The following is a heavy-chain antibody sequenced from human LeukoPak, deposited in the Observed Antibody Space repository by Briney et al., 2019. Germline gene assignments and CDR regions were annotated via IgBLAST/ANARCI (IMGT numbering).Heavy chain of an antibody. V-gene: IGHV4-59*12. CDR2: IYYSGST. Sequence: SETLSLTCTVSGGSISSYYWSWIRQPPGKGLEWIGYIYYSGSTNYNPSLKSRVTISVDTSKNQFSLKLSSVTAADTATYYCARDGYYYDGSFEYWGQGIRVAVSS. CDR1: GGSISSYY. D-gene: IGHD3-22*01. J-gene: IGHJ4*02. CDR3: ARDGYYYDGSFEY.